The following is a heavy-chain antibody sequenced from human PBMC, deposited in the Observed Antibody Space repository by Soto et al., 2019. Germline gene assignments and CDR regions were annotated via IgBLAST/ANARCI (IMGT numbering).Heavy chain of an antibody. CDR1: GGSISSYY. J-gene: IGHJ5*01. CDR3: ERARNYLHKNWLAP. Sequence: SETLSLTCTVSGGSISSYYWSWIRQPPGKGLEWIGYIYYSGSTNYNPSLKSRVTISVDTSKNQFSLKLSSVTAADTAVYYCERARNYLHKNWLAPWSRRTLVIVSS. V-gene: IGHV4-59*01. CDR2: IYYSGST. D-gene: IGHD1-7*01.